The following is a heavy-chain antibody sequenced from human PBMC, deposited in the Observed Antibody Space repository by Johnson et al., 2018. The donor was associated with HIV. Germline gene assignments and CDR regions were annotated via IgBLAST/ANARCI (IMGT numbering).Heavy chain of an antibody. CDR2: ISYDESNK. CDR1: RFTFNNYC. D-gene: IGHD5-12*01. V-gene: IGHV3-30*19. Sequence: QVQLVESGGGVVQPGRSLRLTCAASRFTFNNYCMHWVRQAPGKGLEWVAAISYDESNKHYADSVKGRFTISRDNAKNSLSLQMNSLRAEDTAVYYCARHQVVDDAFDIWGQGTMVTVSS. CDR3: ARHQVVDDAFDI. J-gene: IGHJ3*02.